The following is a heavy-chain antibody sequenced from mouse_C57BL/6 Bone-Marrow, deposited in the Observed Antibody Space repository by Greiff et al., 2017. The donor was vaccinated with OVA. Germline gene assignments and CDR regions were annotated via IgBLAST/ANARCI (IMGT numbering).Heavy chain of an antibody. J-gene: IGHJ2*01. CDR1: GYTFTDYY. CDR3: ATNYYGSSYVY. CDR2: INPYNGGP. Sequence: EVQLQQSGPVLVKPGASVKMSCKASGYTFTDYYMNWVKQSHGKSLEWIGVINPYNGGPSYNQKFKGKATLTVDKSSSTAYMELNSLTSEDSAVYYCATNYYGSSYVYWGQGTTLTVSS. D-gene: IGHD1-1*01. V-gene: IGHV1-19*01.